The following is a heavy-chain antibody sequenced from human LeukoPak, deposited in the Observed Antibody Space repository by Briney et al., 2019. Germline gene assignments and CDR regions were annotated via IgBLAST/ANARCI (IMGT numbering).Heavy chain of an antibody. D-gene: IGHD6-13*01. J-gene: IGHJ4*02. CDR3: AAGTAADY. V-gene: IGHV3-11*03. CDR2: ISSSSSYT. Sequence: GGSLRLSCVVSGIPFSDYYMNWIRQAPGKGLEWISYISSSSSYTGYADSVKGRFTISRDNAQNALFLQMNSLRVEDTAVYYCAAGTAADYWGQGTLVTVSS. CDR1: GIPFSDYY.